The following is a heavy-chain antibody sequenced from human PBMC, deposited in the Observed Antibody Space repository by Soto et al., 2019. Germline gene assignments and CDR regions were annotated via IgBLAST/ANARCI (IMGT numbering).Heavy chain of an antibody. CDR3: AKDAYHPVYGDYYYYGMDV. CDR2: ISGSGGST. Sequence: GGSLRLSCAASGFTFSSYAMSWVRQAPGKGLEWVSAISGSGGSTYYADSVKGRFTISRDNSKNTLYLQMNSLRAEDTAVYYCAKDAYHPVYGDYYYYGMDVWGQGTTVTVSS. V-gene: IGHV3-23*01. CDR1: GFTFSSYA. D-gene: IGHD4-17*01. J-gene: IGHJ6*02.